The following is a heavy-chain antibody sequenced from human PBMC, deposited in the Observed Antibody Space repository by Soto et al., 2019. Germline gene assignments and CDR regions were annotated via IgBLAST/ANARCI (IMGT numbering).Heavy chain of an antibody. Sequence: TLSLTCTVSGGSISSGGYYWSWIRQHPGKGLEWIGYIYYSGSTYYNPSLKSRVTISVDTSKNQFSLKLSSVTAADTAVYYCARAHPYYYYYGMDVWGQGTTVTV. CDR2: IYYSGST. J-gene: IGHJ6*02. CDR1: GGSISSGGYY. CDR3: ARAHPYYYYYGMDV. V-gene: IGHV4-31*03.